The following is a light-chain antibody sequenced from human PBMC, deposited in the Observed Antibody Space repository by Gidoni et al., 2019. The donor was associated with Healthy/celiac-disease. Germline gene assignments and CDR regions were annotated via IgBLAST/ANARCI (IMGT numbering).Light chain of an antibody. J-gene: IGKJ2*01. CDR2: GAS. Sequence: EIVLTQSTGTLSLSPGERATLSCRASQSVSSSYLAWYKQKPGQAPRLLIYGASSRATGIPDRFSGSGSGTDFTLTISRLEPEDFAVYYCQQYGSSPPYTFGQGTKLEIK. V-gene: IGKV3-20*01. CDR1: QSVSSSY. CDR3: QQYGSSPPYT.